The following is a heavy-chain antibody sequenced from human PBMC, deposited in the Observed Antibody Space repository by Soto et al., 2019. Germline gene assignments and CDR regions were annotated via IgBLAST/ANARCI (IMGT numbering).Heavy chain of an antibody. V-gene: IGHV4-59*01. Sequence: SETLSLTCTVSGGSISSYYWSWIRQPPGKGLEWIGYIYYSGSTNYNPSLKSRVTISVDTSKNQFSLKLSSVTAADTAVYYCASIFGESYFDYWGQGTLVTVSS. J-gene: IGHJ4*02. CDR3: ASIFGESYFDY. D-gene: IGHD3-10*02. CDR1: GGSISSYY. CDR2: IYYSGST.